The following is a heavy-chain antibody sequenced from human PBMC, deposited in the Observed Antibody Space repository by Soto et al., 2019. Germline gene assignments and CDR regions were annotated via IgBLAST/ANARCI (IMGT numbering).Heavy chain of an antibody. J-gene: IGHJ4*02. V-gene: IGHV4-34*01. CDR1: GGSFSAYH. Sequence: ASETLSLTCAVYGGSFSAYHWSWIRQPPGKGLEWIGEIDYTGSTNYKPSLRGRVTMSVDTSRNQFSLRLTSVTAADRAVYYCARPMSDSSRHHWGFDFWGQGTVVTVSS. D-gene: IGHD6-19*01. CDR2: IDYTGST. CDR3: ARPMSDSSRHHWGFDF.